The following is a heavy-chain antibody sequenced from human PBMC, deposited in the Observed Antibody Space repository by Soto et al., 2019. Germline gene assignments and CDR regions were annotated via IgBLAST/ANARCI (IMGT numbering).Heavy chain of an antibody. Sequence: SVKVSCKASGGTFSSYAISWVRQAPGQGLEWMGGIIPIFGTANYAQKFRGRVTITADESTSTAYMELSSLRSGDTAVYYCARSADYYYGMDVWGQGTKVTVPS. CDR1: GGTFSSYA. CDR2: IIPIFGTA. CDR3: ARSADYYYGMDV. J-gene: IGHJ6*02. V-gene: IGHV1-69*13.